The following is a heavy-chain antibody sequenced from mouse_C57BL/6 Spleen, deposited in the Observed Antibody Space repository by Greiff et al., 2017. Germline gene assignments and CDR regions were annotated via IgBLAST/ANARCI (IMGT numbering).Heavy chain of an antibody. CDR2: IHPNSGST. V-gene: IGHV1-64*01. D-gene: IGHD1-1*01. Sequence: QVQLQQPGAELVKPGASVKLSCKASGYTFTSYWMHWVKQRPGQGLEWIGMIHPNSGSTNYNEKFKSKATLTVDKSSSPAYMQLSNLTADDSAVYYCARNITTVVATDFDYRGQGTTLTGS. J-gene: IGHJ2*01. CDR3: ARNITTVVATDFDY. CDR1: GYTFTSYW.